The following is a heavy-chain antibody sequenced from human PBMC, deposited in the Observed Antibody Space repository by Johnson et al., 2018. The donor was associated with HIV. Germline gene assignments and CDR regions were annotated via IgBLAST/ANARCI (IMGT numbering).Heavy chain of an antibody. D-gene: IGHD2-15*01. CDR2: ISYDGSHK. CDR3: ARAPGGSPRAAFDI. J-gene: IGHJ3*02. CDR1: GFTFRSYA. V-gene: IGHV3-30-3*01. Sequence: QVQLVESGGGVVQPGRSLRLSCAASGFTFRSYAMHWVRQAPGKGLEWVALISYDGSHKFYADSVKGRFTISRDNAKNSLYLQMNSLRAEDTALYYCARAPGGSPRAAFDIWGQGTMVTVSS.